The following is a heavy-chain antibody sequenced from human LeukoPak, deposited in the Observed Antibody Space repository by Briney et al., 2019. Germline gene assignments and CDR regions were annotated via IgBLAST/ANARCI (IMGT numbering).Heavy chain of an antibody. D-gene: IGHD6-19*01. CDR1: GFSLSASGMC. J-gene: IGHJ4*02. CDR2: IDWDDDK. CDR3: ARSTSGYSSGWIDY. Sequence: SGPTLVNPTQTLTLTCTFSGFSLSASGMCVSWIRQPPGKALEWLARIDWDDDKYYSTSLKTRLTISKDTSKTQVVLTMTNMDPVDTATYYCARSTSGYSSGWIDYWGQGTLVTVSS. V-gene: IGHV2-70*11.